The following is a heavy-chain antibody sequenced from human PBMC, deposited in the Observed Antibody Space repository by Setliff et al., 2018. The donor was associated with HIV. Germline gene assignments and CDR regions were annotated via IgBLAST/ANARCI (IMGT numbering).Heavy chain of an antibody. CDR1: GASISSYY. J-gene: IGHJ4*02. Sequence: SETLSLTCTVSGASISSYYWNWFRQPAGKGLESLGRIYTSGNMIYNPSLKSRVTMSADTSRNQLSLKLSSVTAADTAVYYCAREAVDDYARYFDYWGQGSLVTVSS. D-gene: IGHD4-17*01. V-gene: IGHV4-4*07. CDR3: AREAVDDYARYFDY. CDR2: IYTSGNM.